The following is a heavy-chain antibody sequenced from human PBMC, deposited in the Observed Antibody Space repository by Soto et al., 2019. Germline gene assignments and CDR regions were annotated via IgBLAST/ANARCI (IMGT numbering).Heavy chain of an antibody. J-gene: IGHJ6*03. CDR1: GFTFSSYS. Sequence: GGSLRLSCAASGFTFSSYSMNWVRQAPGKGLEWVSSISSSSSYIYYADSVKGRFTISRDNAKNSLYLQMNSLRAEDTAVYYCARGIRRDYSNNYYYMDVWGKGTTVTVSS. D-gene: IGHD4-4*01. CDR3: ARGIRRDYSNNYYYMDV. V-gene: IGHV3-21*01. CDR2: ISSSSSYI.